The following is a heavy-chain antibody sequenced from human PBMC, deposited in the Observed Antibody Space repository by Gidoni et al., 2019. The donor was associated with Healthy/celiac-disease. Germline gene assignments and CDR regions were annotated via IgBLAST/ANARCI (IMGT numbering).Heavy chain of an antibody. CDR3: ARAFASNGDCSGGSCRKFFDY. J-gene: IGHJ4*02. CDR1: GGTFSSYA. Sequence: QVQLVQSGAEVKKPGSSVKVSCKASGGTFSSYAISWVRQAPGQGLEWMGGIIPIFGTANYAQKFQGRVTITADESTSTAYMELSSLRSEDTAVYYCARAFASNGDCSGGSCRKFFDYWGQGTLVTVSS. D-gene: IGHD2-15*01. V-gene: IGHV1-69*01. CDR2: IIPIFGTA.